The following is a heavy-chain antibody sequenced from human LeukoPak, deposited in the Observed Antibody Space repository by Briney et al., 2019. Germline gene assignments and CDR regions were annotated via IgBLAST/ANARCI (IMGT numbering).Heavy chain of an antibody. CDR2: ISAYNGNT. CDR1: GYTFTSYG. Sequence: GASVKVSCKASGYTFTSYGISWVRQAPGQGLEWMGWISAYNGNTNYAQKLQGRVTMTTDTSTSTAYMELRSLRSDDTAVYYCARSSRGDSGSTYYDFWSGYYTGNAFDIWGQGTMVTVSS. J-gene: IGHJ3*02. D-gene: IGHD3-3*01. CDR3: ARSSRGDSGSTYYDFWSGYYTGNAFDI. V-gene: IGHV1-18*01.